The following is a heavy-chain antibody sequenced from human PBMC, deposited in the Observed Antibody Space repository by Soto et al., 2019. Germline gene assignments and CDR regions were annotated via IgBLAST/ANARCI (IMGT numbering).Heavy chain of an antibody. J-gene: IGHJ3*01. D-gene: IGHD6-19*01. Sequence: QVVLVQSGAEVKNPGSSVKVCCKASGGTFGRNAINWVRQAPGQGFEWMGGIIPMFDTANHAQKFRDRIMITADESTNTAYLELKDLRSEDTAIYYCARPQGSGWRFNALDFWGQGTMVTVSS. CDR2: IIPMFDTA. CDR1: GGTFGRNA. V-gene: IGHV1-69*01. CDR3: ARPQGSGWRFNALDF.